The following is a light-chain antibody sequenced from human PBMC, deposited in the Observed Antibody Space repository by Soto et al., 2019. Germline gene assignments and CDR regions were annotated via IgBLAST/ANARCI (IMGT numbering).Light chain of an antibody. V-gene: IGKV1-9*01. CDR1: QGISSY. Sequence: IQLTHSPSSLSASVRDRVTITCRASQGISSYLGWYQQKPGKAPNLLIYDASTLHSGVPSRFSGGGSGTDFALTISSLQPEDFATYYCQQLHSYPITFGQGTRLEI. CDR2: DAS. CDR3: QQLHSYPIT. J-gene: IGKJ5*01.